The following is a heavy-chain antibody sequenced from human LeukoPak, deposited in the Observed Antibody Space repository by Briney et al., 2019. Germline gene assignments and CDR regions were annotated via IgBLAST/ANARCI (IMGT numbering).Heavy chain of an antibody. J-gene: IGHJ6*02. CDR2: MNPNSGNA. CDR3: ARMNRGNLRWKSNYYYGMDV. CDR1: GYTFTSYD. D-gene: IGHD4-23*01. Sequence: ASVKVSCKASGYTFTSYDINWVRQATGQGLEWMGWMNPNSGNAGYAQKFQGRVTMTRNTSISTAYMELSSLRSEDTAVYYCARMNRGNLRWKSNYYYGMDVWGQGTTVTVSS. V-gene: IGHV1-8*01.